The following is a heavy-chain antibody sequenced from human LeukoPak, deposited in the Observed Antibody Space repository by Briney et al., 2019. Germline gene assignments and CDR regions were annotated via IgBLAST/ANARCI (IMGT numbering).Heavy chain of an antibody. V-gene: IGHV3-30-3*01. J-gene: IGHJ5*02. CDR2: ISYGGSNK. CDR1: GFTFSSYA. CDR3: TTEENWFDP. Sequence: GRSLRLSCAASGFTFSSYAMHWVRQAPGKGLEWVAVISYGGSNKYYADSVKGRFTISRDNSKNTLYLQMNSLKTEDTAVYYCTTEENWFDPWGQGTLVTVSS.